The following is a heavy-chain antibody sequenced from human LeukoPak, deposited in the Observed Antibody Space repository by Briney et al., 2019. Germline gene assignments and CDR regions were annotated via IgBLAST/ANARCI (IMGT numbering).Heavy chain of an antibody. V-gene: IGHV1-69*04. CDR1: GGTFSSYA. J-gene: IGHJ4*02. Sequence: GASVKVSCEASGGTFSSYAISWVRQAPGQGLEWLGRIIPILGIANYAQKFQGRVTITADKSTSTAYTELSSLRSEDSTVYYCAREKCYGSGRYYIYFDYWGQGTLVTVSS. CDR3: AREKCYGSGRYYIYFDY. CDR2: IIPILGIA. D-gene: IGHD3-10*01.